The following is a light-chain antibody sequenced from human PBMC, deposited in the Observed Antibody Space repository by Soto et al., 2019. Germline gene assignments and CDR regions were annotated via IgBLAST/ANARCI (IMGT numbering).Light chain of an antibody. J-gene: IGKJ1*01. CDR3: QQYNNWPTT. Sequence: EIVMPQSPATLSVSPGERAPLSCRASQSVSSNLAWYQQKPGQAPRLLLSGASTRATGFPARFSGSGAGTEFNLTIRSLQSEDFAVYYCQQYNNWPTTVGQGHKVEIK. CDR2: GAS. V-gene: IGKV3-15*01. CDR1: QSVSSN.